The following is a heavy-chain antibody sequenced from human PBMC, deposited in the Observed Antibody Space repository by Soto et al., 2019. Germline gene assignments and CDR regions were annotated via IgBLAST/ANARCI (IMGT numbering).Heavy chain of an antibody. CDR3: ARDPSGTTSWFDP. D-gene: IGHD1-7*01. J-gene: IGHJ5*02. V-gene: IGHV1-46*01. Sequence: SVKVSCKASGYTFTSYYMHWVRQAPGQGLEWMGIINPSGGSTSYAQKFQGRVTMTRDTSTSTVYMELSSLRSEDTAVYYCARDPSGTTSWFDPWGQGTLVTVSS. CDR1: GYTFTSYY. CDR2: INPSGGST.